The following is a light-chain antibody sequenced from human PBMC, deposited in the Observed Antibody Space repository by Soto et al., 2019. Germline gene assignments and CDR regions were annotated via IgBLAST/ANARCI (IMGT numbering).Light chain of an antibody. V-gene: IGKV3-20*01. CDR3: QQYGSLIT. CDR1: QSISSSY. J-gene: IGKJ5*01. Sequence: EIVLTQSPGTLSLSPGERATLSRRASQSISSSYLAWYQQKPGQAPRLLIYGSFSRATGIPDRFSGSGSGTDFTLTISRLEPEDFAVYYCQQYGSLITFGQGTRLEIK. CDR2: GSF.